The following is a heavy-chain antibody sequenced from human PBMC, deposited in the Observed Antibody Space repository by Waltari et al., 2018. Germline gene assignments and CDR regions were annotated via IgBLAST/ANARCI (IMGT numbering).Heavy chain of an antibody. CDR1: GFTFGIYA. J-gene: IGHJ6*03. CDR3: AKGSDGYKDYYVDV. V-gene: IGHV3-23*01. Sequence: EVQLLETGGGLAQPGGSLRLSCAASGFTFGIYAMSRVRLGPGKGLEWVADITRTGGSTHYADSVKGRFTISRDNSKNILYLQMNSLRAEDTATYYCAKGSDGYKDYYVDVWGKGTTVTISS. D-gene: IGHD5-12*01. CDR2: ITRTGGST.